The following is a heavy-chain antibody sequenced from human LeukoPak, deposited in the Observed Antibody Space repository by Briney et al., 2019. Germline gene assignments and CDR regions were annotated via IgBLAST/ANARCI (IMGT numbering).Heavy chain of an antibody. CDR1: GGSISSYY. CDR2: IYYSGST. Sequence: KPSKTLSLTCTVSGGSISSYYWSWIRQPPGKGLEWIGYIYYSGSTNYNPSLKSRVTVSVDTSKNQFSLILTSVTAADTAVYYCARVRYGSGSYYFDDWGQGTLVTVSS. J-gene: IGHJ4*02. D-gene: IGHD3-10*01. V-gene: IGHV4-59*01. CDR3: ARVRYGSGSYYFDD.